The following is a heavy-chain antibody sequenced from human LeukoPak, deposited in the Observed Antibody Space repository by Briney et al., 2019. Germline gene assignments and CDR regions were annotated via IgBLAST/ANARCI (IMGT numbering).Heavy chain of an antibody. J-gene: IGHJ3*02. V-gene: IGHV1-3*03. CDR2: INAGNGNT. Sequence: GASVKVSRKASGYTFTSYAMHWVRQAPGQRLEWMGWINAGNGNTKYSQEFQGRVTITRDTSASTAYMELSSLRSEDMAVYYCARDRVATAGGAFDIWGQGTMVTVSS. CDR1: GYTFTSYA. D-gene: IGHD5-12*01. CDR3: ARDRVATAGGAFDI.